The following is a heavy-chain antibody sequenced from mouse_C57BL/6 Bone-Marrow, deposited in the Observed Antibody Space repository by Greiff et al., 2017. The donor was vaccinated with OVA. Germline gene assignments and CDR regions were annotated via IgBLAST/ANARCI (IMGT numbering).Heavy chain of an antibody. CDR1: GFTFSDYG. V-gene: IGHV5-17*01. CDR3: ARIYDGYKSWFAY. D-gene: IGHD2-3*01. Sequence: EVQLQESGGGLVKPGGSLKLSCAASGFTFSDYGMHWVRQAPEKGLEWVAYISSGSSTIYYADTVKGRFTISRDNAKNTLFLQMTSLSSEDTAMYYCARIYDGYKSWFAYWGQGTLVTVSA. CDR2: ISSGSSTI. J-gene: IGHJ3*01.